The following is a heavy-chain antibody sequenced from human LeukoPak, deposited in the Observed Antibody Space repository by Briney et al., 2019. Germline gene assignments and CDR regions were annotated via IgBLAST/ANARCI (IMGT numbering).Heavy chain of an antibody. Sequence: SETLSLTCTVSGGSISSDGYYWSWIRQHPGKGLEWIGYIYYSGSTYYNPSLKSRVTISVDTSKNQFSLKLSSVTAADTAVYYCATGIAARPIAEYFQHWGQGTLVTVSS. CDR1: GGSISSDGYY. D-gene: IGHD6-6*01. CDR3: ATGIAARPIAEYFQH. J-gene: IGHJ1*01. V-gene: IGHV4-31*03. CDR2: IYYSGST.